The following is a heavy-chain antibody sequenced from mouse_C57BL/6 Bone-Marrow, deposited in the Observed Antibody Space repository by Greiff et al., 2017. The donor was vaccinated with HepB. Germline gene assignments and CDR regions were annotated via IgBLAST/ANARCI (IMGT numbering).Heavy chain of an antibody. J-gene: IGHJ3*01. D-gene: IGHD1-1*01. CDR3: AKPVSYGSSGFAY. CDR1: GYTFTSYW. V-gene: IGHV1-69*01. CDR2: IDPSDSYT. Sequence: QVQLKQPGAELVMPGASVKLSCKASGYTFTSYWMHWVKQRPGQGLEWIGEIDPSDSYTNYNQKFKGKSTLTVDKSSSTAYMQLSSLTSEDSAVYYCAKPVSYGSSGFAYWGQGTLVTVSA.